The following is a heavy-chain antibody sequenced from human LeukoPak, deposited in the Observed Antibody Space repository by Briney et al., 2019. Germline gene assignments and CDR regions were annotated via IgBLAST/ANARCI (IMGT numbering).Heavy chain of an antibody. CDR2: ISSSSSYI. D-gene: IGHD6-6*01. CDR1: GFTFSSYS. CDR3: AKDRTMYSSSSRGTLDY. J-gene: IGHJ4*02. V-gene: IGHV3-21*01. Sequence: GGSLRLSCAASGFTFSSYSMNWVRQAPGKGLEWVSSISSSSSYIYYADSVRGRFTISRDNAKNSLYLQMNSLRAEDTAVYYCAKDRTMYSSSSRGTLDYWGQGTLVTVSS.